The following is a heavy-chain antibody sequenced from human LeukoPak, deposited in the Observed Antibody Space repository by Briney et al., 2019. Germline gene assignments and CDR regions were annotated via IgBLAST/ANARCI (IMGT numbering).Heavy chain of an antibody. CDR3: AKISNYYGSTDY. J-gene: IGHJ4*02. CDR2: ISGSGGST. V-gene: IGHV3-23*01. Sequence: GGSLRLSCAASGFTFSSYDMSWVRQAPGKGLEWVSAISGSGGSTYYADSVKGRFTISRDNSKNTLYLQMNSLRAEDTAVYYCAKISNYYGSTDYWGQGTLVTASS. CDR1: GFTFSSYD. D-gene: IGHD3-10*01.